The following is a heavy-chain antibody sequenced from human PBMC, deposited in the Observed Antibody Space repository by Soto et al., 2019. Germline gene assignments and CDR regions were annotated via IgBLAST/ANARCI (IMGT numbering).Heavy chain of an antibody. CDR2: ISSSGSTI. D-gene: IGHD3-16*01. V-gene: IGHV3-48*04. CDR1: GFTFSSYW. CDR3: ARFQGGTFGYYYYMDV. J-gene: IGHJ6*03. Sequence: PGGSLRLSCAASGFTFSSYWMSWVRRAPGKGLEWVSYISSSGSTIYYADSVKGRFTISRDNAKNSLYLQMNSLRAEDTAVYYCARFQGGTFGYYYYMDVWGKGTTVTVSS.